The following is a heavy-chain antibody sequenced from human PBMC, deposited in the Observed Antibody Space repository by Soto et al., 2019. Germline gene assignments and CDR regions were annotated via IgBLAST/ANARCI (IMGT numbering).Heavy chain of an antibody. CDR2: IYPGDHET. V-gene: IGHV5-51*01. J-gene: IGHJ4*02. Sequence: PGESLKISCQSSEYTFSNFWIGWVRQLPGKGLEWMGIIYPGDHETRYSPSFHGKVTISADRSINTAYLQWNSLEASDTAFYFCARSPRSSPYFDYWGQGALVTVSS. D-gene: IGHD6-13*01. CDR3: ARSPRSSPYFDY. CDR1: EYTFSNFW.